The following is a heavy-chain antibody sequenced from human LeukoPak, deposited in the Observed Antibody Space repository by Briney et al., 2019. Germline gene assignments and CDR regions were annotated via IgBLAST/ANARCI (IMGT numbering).Heavy chain of an antibody. CDR1: GYTFTGYY. CDR3: ARVSYYYDSSDGFDWLDP. J-gene: IGHJ5*02. V-gene: IGHV1-2*02. D-gene: IGHD3-22*01. Sequence: GASVKVSCKASGYTFTGYYMHWVRQTPGQGLEWMGWINPNSGGTNYAQKFQGRVTMTRNTSISTAYMELSSLRSEDTAMYYCARVSYYYDSSDGFDWLDPWGQGTLVTVSS. CDR2: INPNSGGT.